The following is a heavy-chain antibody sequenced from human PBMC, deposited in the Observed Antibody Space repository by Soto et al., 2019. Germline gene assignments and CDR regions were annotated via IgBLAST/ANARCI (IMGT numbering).Heavy chain of an antibody. CDR1: GYTFTGYY. J-gene: IGHJ5*02. D-gene: IGHD4-17*01. Sequence: ASVEVSCKASGYTFTGYYMHWVRQAPGQGLEWMGWINPNSGGTNYAQKFQGRVTMTRDTSISTAYMELSRLRSDDTAVYYCARVLRPNTVWFDPWGQGTLVTVSS. V-gene: IGHV1-2*02. CDR3: ARVLRPNTVWFDP. CDR2: INPNSGGT.